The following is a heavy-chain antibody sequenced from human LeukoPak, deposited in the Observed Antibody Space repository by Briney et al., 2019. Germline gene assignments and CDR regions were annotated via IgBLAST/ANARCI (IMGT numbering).Heavy chain of an antibody. CDR3: ARVGDYGGTPPFDY. V-gene: IGHV1-2*02. CDR2: INPNSGGT. Sequence: GASVRVSCKASGYTFTGYYMYWVRQALGQGLEWMGWINPNSGGTNYAQKFQGRVTMTRDTSISTAYMELSRLRSDDTAVYYCARVGDYGGTPPFDYWGQGTLVTVSS. CDR1: GYTFTGYY. J-gene: IGHJ4*02. D-gene: IGHD4-23*01.